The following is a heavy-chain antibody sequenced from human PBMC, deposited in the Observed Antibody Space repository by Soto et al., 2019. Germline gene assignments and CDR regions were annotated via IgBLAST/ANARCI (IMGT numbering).Heavy chain of an antibody. CDR1: GGSFSGYY. D-gene: IGHD6-19*01. V-gene: IGHV4-34*01. CDR2: INHSGST. Sequence: SETLSLTCAVYGGSFSGYYWSWIRQPPGKGLEWIGEINHSGSTNYNPSLKSRVTISVDTSKNQFSLKLSSVTAADTAVYYCARGPGWYIVKYAFDIWGQGTMVT. J-gene: IGHJ3*02. CDR3: ARGPGWYIVKYAFDI.